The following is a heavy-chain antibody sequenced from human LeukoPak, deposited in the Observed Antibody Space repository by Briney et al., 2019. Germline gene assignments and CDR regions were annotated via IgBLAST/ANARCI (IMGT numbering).Heavy chain of an antibody. CDR3: ARVPIAYYDFWSDTKNYYYYGMDV. J-gene: IGHJ6*02. CDR1: GYTFTSYG. CDR2: ISAYNGNT. D-gene: IGHD3-3*01. V-gene: IGHV1-18*01. Sequence: ASVKVSCKASGYTFTSYGISWVRQAPGQGLEWMGWISAYNGNTNYAQKLQGRVTMTTDTSTSTAYMELRSLRSDDTAVYYCARVPIAYYDFWSDTKNYYYYGMDVWGQGTTVTVYS.